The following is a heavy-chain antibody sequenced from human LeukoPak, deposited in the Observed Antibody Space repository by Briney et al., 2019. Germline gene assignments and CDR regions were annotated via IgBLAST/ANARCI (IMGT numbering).Heavy chain of an antibody. CDR2: ISYDGSNK. Sequence: GGYLRLSCAASGFTFNSYAMHWVRQAPGKGLEWVAVISYDGSNKYYADSVKGRFTISRDNSKNTLYLQMNSLRAEDTAVYYCARALWFGELFSLDYWGQGTLVTVSS. J-gene: IGHJ4*02. CDR3: ARALWFGELFSLDY. CDR1: GFTFNSYA. D-gene: IGHD3-10*01. V-gene: IGHV3-30-3*01.